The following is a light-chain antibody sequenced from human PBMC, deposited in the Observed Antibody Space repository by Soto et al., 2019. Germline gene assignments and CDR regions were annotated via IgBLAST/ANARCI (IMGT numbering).Light chain of an antibody. V-gene: IGKV3-20*01. CDR3: QRSGAT. CDR1: QSVSSSD. Sequence: EIVLTQSPGTLSLSPGERATLSCRASQSVSSSDLAWYQQKPGQAPRLLIYGASSRATGIPDRVSGSGSGTDFTLTTSRLEPDDAAAYNFQRSGATFGQGTKGEIK. J-gene: IGKJ1*01. CDR2: GAS.